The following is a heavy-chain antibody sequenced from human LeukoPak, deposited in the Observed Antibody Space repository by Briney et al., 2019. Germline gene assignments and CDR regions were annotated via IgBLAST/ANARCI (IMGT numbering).Heavy chain of an antibody. Sequence: GGSLRLSCAASGFAFSSYVLHWVRRAPGKGPEWVSAIGTGGDTYYADSVMGRFTTSRDNAKKSLYLQVNSLIAEDMAVYYCARVGITIFGVVKDYWGQGTLVTVSS. CDR1: GFAFSSYV. CDR3: ARVGITIFGVVKDY. CDR2: IGTGGDT. D-gene: IGHD3-3*01. V-gene: IGHV3-47*02. J-gene: IGHJ4*02.